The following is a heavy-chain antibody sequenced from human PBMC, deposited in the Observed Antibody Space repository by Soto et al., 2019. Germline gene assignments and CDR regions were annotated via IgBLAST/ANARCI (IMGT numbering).Heavy chain of an antibody. J-gene: IGHJ3*02. Sequence: PSETLSLTCAVSGGSISSGGYSWSWIRQPPGKGLEWIGYIYHSGSTYYNPSLKSRVTISVDRSKNQFSLKLSSVTAADTAVYYCARASTLTARGYDSSGYVAFDIWGQGTMVTVSS. D-gene: IGHD3-22*01. CDR3: ARASTLTARGYDSSGYVAFDI. CDR1: GGSISSGGYS. V-gene: IGHV4-30-2*01. CDR2: IYHSGST.